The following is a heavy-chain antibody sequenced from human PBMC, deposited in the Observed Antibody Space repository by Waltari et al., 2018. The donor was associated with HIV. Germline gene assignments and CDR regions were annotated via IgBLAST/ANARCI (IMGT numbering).Heavy chain of an antibody. D-gene: IGHD2-21*01. CDR2: IWVDGSKK. V-gene: IGHV3-33*01. CDR1: GFSFSNYA. CDR3: ASHIDHHRGGYFYRDYYGMDA. Sequence: QAQLVESGGGVVQPGRSLRLSCAASGFSFSNYAMHWVRQTPGKGLEWVGGIWVDGSKKQYADSVKGRFTISRDNAKNTLYLQMNSLRGGDTAVYYCASHIDHHRGGYFYRDYYGMDAWGQGTTVTVSS. J-gene: IGHJ6*02.